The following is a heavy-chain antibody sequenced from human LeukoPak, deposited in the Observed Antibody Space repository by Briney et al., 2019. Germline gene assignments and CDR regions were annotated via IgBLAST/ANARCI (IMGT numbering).Heavy chain of an antibody. D-gene: IGHD1/OR15-1a*01. CDR3: ARAKITGTTPYDY. CDR1: GYTFTGYY. J-gene: IGHJ4*02. Sequence: ASVKVSCKASGYTFTGYYMHWVRQAPGQGLEWLGWINPNGGGTNSAQKFQGRVTMTRDTSISTAYMELSRLRSDDTAVYYCARAKITGTTPYDYWGQGTLVTVSS. V-gene: IGHV1-2*02. CDR2: INPNGGGT.